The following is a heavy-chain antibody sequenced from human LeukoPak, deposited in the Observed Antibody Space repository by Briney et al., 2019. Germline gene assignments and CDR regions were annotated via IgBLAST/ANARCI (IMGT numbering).Heavy chain of an antibody. CDR3: ARLRAAPASLDH. CDR2: VNTNNGDT. V-gene: IGHV1-18*01. D-gene: IGHD6-25*01. J-gene: IGHJ4*02. CDR1: DYTFTSYG. Sequence: ASVKVSCKASDYTFTSYGIAWVRQAPGQGLEWVGWVNTNNGDTNYAQKIQGRVTMTTDTSTTTAYMELRNLRSDDTAVYFCARLRAAPASLDHWGQGTLVTVSS.